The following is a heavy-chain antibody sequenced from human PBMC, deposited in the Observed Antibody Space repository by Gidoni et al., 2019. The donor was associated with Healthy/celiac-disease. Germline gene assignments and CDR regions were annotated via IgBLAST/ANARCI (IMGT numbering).Heavy chain of an antibody. D-gene: IGHD3-16*01. J-gene: IGHJ4*02. CDR3: AREGGDGYNIDY. Sequence: QVQLVQSGAEVKKPGSSVKVSCKASGGTFSSYTISWVRQAPGQGLEWMGRIIPILGIANYAQKFQGRVTITADKSTSTAYMELSSLRSEDTAVYYCAREGGDGYNIDYCGQGTLVTVSS. CDR2: IIPILGIA. V-gene: IGHV1-69*08. CDR1: GGTFSSYT.